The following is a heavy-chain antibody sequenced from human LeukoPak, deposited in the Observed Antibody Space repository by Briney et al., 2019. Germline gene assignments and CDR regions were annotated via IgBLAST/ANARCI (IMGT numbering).Heavy chain of an antibody. CDR2: IYVSGTT. CDR1: VVPGASISTSY. D-gene: IGHD5/OR15-5a*01. Sequence: SETLSLTYTVPVVPGASISTSYRSWIRQPAGKGLEWIGRIYVSGTTNFNPSLKSRITMSVDTSKNQFSLKLRSVTAADTAVYYCARDLYDWGYFDYWGQGVLVTVSS. V-gene: IGHV4-4*07. CDR3: ARDLYDWGYFDY. J-gene: IGHJ4*03.